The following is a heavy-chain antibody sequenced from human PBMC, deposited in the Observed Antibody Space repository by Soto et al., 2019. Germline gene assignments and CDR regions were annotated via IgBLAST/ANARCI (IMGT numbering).Heavy chain of an antibody. CDR1: GFTFSSYG. CDR2: ISYDGSNT. CDR3: AKEGGLSGSYYISSSYYFYY. Sequence: QVQLVESGGGVVQPGRSLRLSCAASGFTFSSYGMHWVRQAPGKGLEWVAIISYDGSNTYYADSVKGRFTISRDNSKNTLYLQMNSLRAEETSVYYCAKEGGLSGSYYISSSYYFYYWGQGTLVTVSS. V-gene: IGHV3-30*18. D-gene: IGHD1-26*01. J-gene: IGHJ4*02.